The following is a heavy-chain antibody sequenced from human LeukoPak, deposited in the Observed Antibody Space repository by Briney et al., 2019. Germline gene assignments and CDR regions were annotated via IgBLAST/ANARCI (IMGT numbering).Heavy chain of an antibody. Sequence: PGGSLRVSCAASGFTFSTYAMSWVRQAPGKGLEWVSIIDTSGGNTYYPDSVKGRFTISRDNSRNTLYMQMNSLRAEDTAVYYCANRDSGYFQHWGQGTLVTVSS. CDR1: GFTFSTYA. D-gene: IGHD3-10*01. V-gene: IGHV3-23*01. J-gene: IGHJ1*01. CDR2: IDTSGGNT. CDR3: ANRDSGYFQH.